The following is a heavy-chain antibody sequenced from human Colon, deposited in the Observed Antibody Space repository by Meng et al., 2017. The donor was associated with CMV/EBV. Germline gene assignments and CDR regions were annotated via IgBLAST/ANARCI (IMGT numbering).Heavy chain of an antibody. J-gene: IGHJ5*02. CDR2: INTDSGNP. V-gene: IGHV7-4-1*02. CDR3: ATSLGAGA. D-gene: IGHD3-16*01. CDR1: GYTFTNYH. Sequence: SVTVSCKASGYTFTNYHMHWVRQAPGQGLGWMGWINTDSGNPAYAQGLSGRFAFSLDTSVSTAYLQISGVKAEDTAIYYCATSLGAGAWGQGTLVTVSS.